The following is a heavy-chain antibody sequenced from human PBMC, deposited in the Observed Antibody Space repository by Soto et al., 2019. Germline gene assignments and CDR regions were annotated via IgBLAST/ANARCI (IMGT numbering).Heavy chain of an antibody. Sequence: PGESLKISCKGSGFIFTSYWIGWVRQMPGKGLEWMGIIYPGDSNTRYSPSFQGQVTISADKSIGTAFLQWSSLKASDTAMYYCARQGYCGSTACYTVDYWGQGTLVTVPQ. CDR2: IYPGDSNT. D-gene: IGHD2-2*02. CDR1: GFIFTSYW. V-gene: IGHV5-51*01. CDR3: ARQGYCGSTACYTVDY. J-gene: IGHJ4*02.